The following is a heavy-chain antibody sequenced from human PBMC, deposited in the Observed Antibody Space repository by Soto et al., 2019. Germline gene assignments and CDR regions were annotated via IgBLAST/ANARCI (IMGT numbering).Heavy chain of an antibody. Sequence: PGGSLRLSCAASGFTFSSYGMHWVRQAPGKGLEWVAVIWYDGSNKYYADSVKGRFTISRDNSKNTLYLQMNSLRAEDTAVYYCARDSHPYYDFWSGYYIYYYYYMDVWGKGTSVTVSS. V-gene: IGHV3-33*01. CDR3: ARDSHPYYDFWSGYYIYYYYYMDV. J-gene: IGHJ6*03. CDR1: GFTFSSYG. CDR2: IWYDGSNK. D-gene: IGHD3-3*01.